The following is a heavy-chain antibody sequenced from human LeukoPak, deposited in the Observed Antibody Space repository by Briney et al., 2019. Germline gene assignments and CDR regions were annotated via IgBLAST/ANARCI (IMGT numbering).Heavy chain of an antibody. CDR2: IYYSGST. V-gene: IGHV4-30-4*08. J-gene: IGHJ4*02. D-gene: IGHD5-18*01. CDR1: GGSISSGDYY. CDR3: ARASGYSYGYYFDY. Sequence: SETLSLTCTVSGGSISSGDYYWSWIRQPSGKGLEWIGYIYYSGSTYYNPSLKSRVTISVDTSKNQFSLKLSSVTAADTAVYYCARASGYSYGYYFDYWGQGTLVTVSS.